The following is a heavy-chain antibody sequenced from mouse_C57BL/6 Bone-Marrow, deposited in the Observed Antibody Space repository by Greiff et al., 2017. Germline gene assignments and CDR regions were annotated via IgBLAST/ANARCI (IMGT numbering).Heavy chain of an antibody. J-gene: IGHJ1*03. CDR2: IHPNSGST. Sequence: QVQLKQPGAELVKPGASVKLSCKASGYTFTSYWMHWVKQRPGQGLEWIGMIHPNSGSTNYNEKFKSKATLTVDKSSSPAYMQLSSLTSEASAVYYSARGYSNFLRGYFDVWGTGTTVTVSS. CDR3: ARGYSNFLRGYFDV. CDR1: GYTFTSYW. D-gene: IGHD2-5*01. V-gene: IGHV1-64*01.